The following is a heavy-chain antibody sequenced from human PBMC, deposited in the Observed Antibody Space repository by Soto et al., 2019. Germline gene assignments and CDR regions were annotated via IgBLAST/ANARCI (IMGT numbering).Heavy chain of an antibody. Sequence: PSETLSLTCSVSGGSISSNSNRWSWIRQHPGQGLEWIGYISNSGATYYNPSLKSRVTISTDTSKNQFALSLSSVTAADTAVYYCARLAHESLTGYSYNYHYMDVWGKGTTVTVSS. J-gene: IGHJ6*03. CDR1: GGSISSNSNR. V-gene: IGHV4-30-4*01. CDR2: ISNSGAT. CDR3: ARLAHESLTGYSYNYHYMDV. D-gene: IGHD3-9*01.